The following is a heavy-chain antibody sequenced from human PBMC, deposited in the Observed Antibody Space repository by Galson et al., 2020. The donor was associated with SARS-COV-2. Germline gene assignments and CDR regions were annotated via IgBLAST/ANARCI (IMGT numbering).Heavy chain of an antibody. CDR2: IFFDGSEK. CDR1: GFTFSDHA. CDR3: ARDGQSSRGWAFDY. J-gene: IGHJ4*02. V-gene: IGHV3-33*01. D-gene: IGHD6-19*01. Sequence: GESLKISCAASGFTFSDHAMHWVRQALGKGLEWVAQIFFDGSEKYYGDSVRGRFTISRDSSKNTVYLQMNNLRVDDTAVYYCARDGQSSRGWAFDYWGQGTLLTVSS.